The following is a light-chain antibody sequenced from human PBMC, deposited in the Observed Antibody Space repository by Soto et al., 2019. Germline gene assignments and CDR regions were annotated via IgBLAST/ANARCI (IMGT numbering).Light chain of an antibody. Sequence: DVQMTQSPSTVSASVGDRVTITCRASQSISSWLAWYQQKPGKAPKLLIYDASSLERGVPARFSGSGSGTEFTLTISSLQPDDFATYYCQQYNSYAWTCGQGTK. V-gene: IGKV1-5*01. CDR2: DAS. CDR3: QQYNSYAWT. J-gene: IGKJ1*01. CDR1: QSISSW.